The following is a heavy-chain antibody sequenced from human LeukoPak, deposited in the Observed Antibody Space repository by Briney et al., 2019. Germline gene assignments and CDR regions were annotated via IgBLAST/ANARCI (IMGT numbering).Heavy chain of an antibody. D-gene: IGHD3-22*01. CDR1: GFTFSSYA. V-gene: IGHV3-74*01. CDR3: ARDLGQYYDTSDNWFDP. J-gene: IGHJ5*02. Sequence: GGSLRLSCAASGFTFSSYAMTWVRQAPGKGLVWVSRINSDGINTSYADSVKGRFTISRDNAKNTLNLQMNSLGAEDTAVYYCARDLGQYYDTSDNWFDPWGQGTLVTVSS. CDR2: INSDGINT.